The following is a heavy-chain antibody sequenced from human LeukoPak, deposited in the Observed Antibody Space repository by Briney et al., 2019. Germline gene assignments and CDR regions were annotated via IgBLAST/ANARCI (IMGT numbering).Heavy chain of an antibody. Sequence: GASVKVSCKASGGTFSSYAISWVRQAPGQGLEWMGGIIPIFGTANYAQKFQGRVTITTDESTSTAYMELSSLRSEDTAVYYCARDPRGGYSSSSGYFDYWGQGTLVTVSS. CDR2: IIPIFGTA. J-gene: IGHJ4*02. CDR3: ARDPRGGYSSSSGYFDY. D-gene: IGHD6-6*01. V-gene: IGHV1-69*05. CDR1: GGTFSSYA.